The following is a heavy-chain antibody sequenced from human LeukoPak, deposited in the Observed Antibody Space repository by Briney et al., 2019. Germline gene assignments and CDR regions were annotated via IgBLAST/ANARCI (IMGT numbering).Heavy chain of an antibody. Sequence: GASVKVSCEASGYTFTSYGISWVRQAPGQGLEWMGWISAYNGNTNYAQKFQGRVTMTTDTSTSTAYMELRSLRSDDTAVYYCARDRSWGYYYYGIDVWGQGTTVTVSS. J-gene: IGHJ6*02. D-gene: IGHD7-27*01. CDR3: ARDRSWGYYYYGIDV. CDR2: ISAYNGNT. CDR1: GYTFTSYG. V-gene: IGHV1-18*01.